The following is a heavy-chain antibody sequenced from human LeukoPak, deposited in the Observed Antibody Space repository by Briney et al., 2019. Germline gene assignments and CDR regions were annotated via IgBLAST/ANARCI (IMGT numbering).Heavy chain of an antibody. Sequence: ASVKVSCKASGYTFTSYYMHWVRQAPGQGLEWMGIINPSGGSTSYAQKFQGRVTMTRDTSTSTVYMELSSLRSEDTAVYYCARDLLPGLSSGWPTYYYYGMDVWGQGTTVTVSS. J-gene: IGHJ6*02. CDR3: ARDLLPGLSSGWPTYYYYGMDV. CDR2: INPSGGST. CDR1: GYTFTSYY. V-gene: IGHV1-46*01. D-gene: IGHD6-19*01.